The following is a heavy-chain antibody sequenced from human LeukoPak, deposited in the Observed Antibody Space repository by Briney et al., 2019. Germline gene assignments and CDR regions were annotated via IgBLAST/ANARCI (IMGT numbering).Heavy chain of an antibody. CDR2: IYSGGGT. CDR3: ARDSNAPAY. V-gene: IGHV3-53*01. D-gene: IGHD2-2*01. Sequence: PGGSLRLSCAASGFTVNSNYMSWVRQAPGKRLEWVSVIYSGGGTFYADSAKGRFTISRDNSKNTLYLQMNSLRVEDTAVYYCARDSNAPAYCGQGTLVTVSS. CDR1: GFTVNSNY. J-gene: IGHJ4*02.